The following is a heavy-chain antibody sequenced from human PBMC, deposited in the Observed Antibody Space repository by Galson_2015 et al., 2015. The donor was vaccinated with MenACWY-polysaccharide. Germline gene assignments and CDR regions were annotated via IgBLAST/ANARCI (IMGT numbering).Heavy chain of an antibody. Sequence: TLSLTCAVSGYSISSGYYWGWIRQPPGKGLEWIGSIYHSGSTYYNPSLKSRVTISVDTSKNQFSLKLSSVTAADTAVYYCARVEKYSGSFYILYWGQGTLVTVSS. CDR1: GYSISSGYY. D-gene: IGHD1-26*01. V-gene: IGHV4-38-2*01. CDR2: IYHSGST. CDR3: ARVEKYSGSFYILY. J-gene: IGHJ4*02.